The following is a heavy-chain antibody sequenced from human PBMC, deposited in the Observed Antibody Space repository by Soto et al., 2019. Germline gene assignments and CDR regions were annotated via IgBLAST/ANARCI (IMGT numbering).Heavy chain of an antibody. V-gene: IGHV3-21*01. CDR2: ISSSSSYI. J-gene: IGHJ4*02. D-gene: IGHD1-1*01. Sequence: PGGSLRLSCAASGFTFSSYSMNWVRQAPGKGLEWVSSISSSSSYIYYADSVKGRVTISRDTAKNTLYLQMNSLRAEDTAVYYCAREIVTTGEYYFDSWGLGTLVTVSS. CDR3: AREIVTTGEYYFDS. CDR1: GFTFSSYS.